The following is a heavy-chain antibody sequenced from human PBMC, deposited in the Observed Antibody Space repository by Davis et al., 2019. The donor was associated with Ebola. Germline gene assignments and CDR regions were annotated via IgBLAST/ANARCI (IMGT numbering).Heavy chain of an antibody. CDR3: ARDVDATGDY. CDR1: GFMFSAYW. Sequence: GESLKISCAASGFMFSAYWMSWVRQAPGKGLEWVGNIKEDGSEKKYVDSVKGRFTISRDNAKNSLYLQMNSLRAEDTAVYYCARDVDATGDYWGQGTLVTVSS. CDR2: IKEDGSEK. D-gene: IGHD2-8*01. J-gene: IGHJ4*02. V-gene: IGHV3-7*03.